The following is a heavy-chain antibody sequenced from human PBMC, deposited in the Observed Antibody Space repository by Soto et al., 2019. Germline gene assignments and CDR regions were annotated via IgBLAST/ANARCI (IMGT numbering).Heavy chain of an antibody. CDR3: AREMATTGPFDY. Sequence: SETLSLTCTVSGGSISSGDYYWSWIRQPPGKGLEWIGYIYYSGSTYYNPSPKSRVTISVDTSKNQFSLKLSSVTAADTAVYYCAREMATTGPFDYWGQGTLVTVSS. D-gene: IGHD1-1*01. V-gene: IGHV4-30-4*01. CDR2: IYYSGST. J-gene: IGHJ4*02. CDR1: GGSISSGDYY.